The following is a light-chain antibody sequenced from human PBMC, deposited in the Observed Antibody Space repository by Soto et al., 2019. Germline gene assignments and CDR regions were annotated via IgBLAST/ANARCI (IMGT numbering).Light chain of an antibody. CDR2: KAS. J-gene: IGKJ4*01. Sequence: DIQMTQSPSTLSAFVGDRVTITCRASQSIGSWLAWYQQKPGKAPKLLIYKASSLESGVPSRFSGDGSGTEFTLTISSLQPDDFATYYCQHYSAYPLPFGGGTKLDI. V-gene: IGKV1-5*03. CDR3: QHYSAYPLP. CDR1: QSIGSW.